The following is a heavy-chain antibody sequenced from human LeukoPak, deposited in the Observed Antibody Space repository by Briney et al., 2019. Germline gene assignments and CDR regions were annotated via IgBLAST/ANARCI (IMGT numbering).Heavy chain of an antibody. CDR3: ARDGRQLGY. Sequence: GGSLILSCAASGFTFSSYEMSWVRQAPGKGLEWVANINQDGSEKSYVDSVKGRFTISRDNAKNSLYLQMNSLRAEDTAVYYCARDGRQLGYWGQGTLVTVSS. V-gene: IGHV3-7*05. J-gene: IGHJ4*02. CDR1: GFTFSSYE. D-gene: IGHD6-13*01. CDR2: INQDGSEK.